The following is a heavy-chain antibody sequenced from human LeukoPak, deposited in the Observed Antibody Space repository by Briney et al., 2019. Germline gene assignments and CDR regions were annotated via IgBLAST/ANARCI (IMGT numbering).Heavy chain of an antibody. V-gene: IGHV1-18*01. J-gene: IGHJ5*02. CDR3: ARVVDFWGDRNWFDT. Sequence: GASVKVSCKASGYIFTTTYITWVRQAPGQGLELICWISAYNRKTRYEQKFQGRVTMTTDTPTSTAYLELRSLRSDDTVMYYCARVVDFWGDRNWFDTWGQGTLVTVSS. D-gene: IGHD3-3*01. CDR1: GYIFTTTY. CDR2: ISAYNRKT.